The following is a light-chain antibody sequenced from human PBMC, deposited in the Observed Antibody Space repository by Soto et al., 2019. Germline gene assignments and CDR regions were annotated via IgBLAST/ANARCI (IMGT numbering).Light chain of an antibody. J-gene: IGKJ1*01. CDR1: QSVSSK. V-gene: IGKV3D-15*01. CDR2: DAS. Sequence: DIVMTQSPGTLSVSPGERVTLSCRASQSVSSKLVWYQRKPGQTPRLLIYDASTRATDRPGRFSGSGSGTEFTLTISSLQSEDFAVYYCQQYNNWPWTFGQGTKVDIK. CDR3: QQYNNWPWT.